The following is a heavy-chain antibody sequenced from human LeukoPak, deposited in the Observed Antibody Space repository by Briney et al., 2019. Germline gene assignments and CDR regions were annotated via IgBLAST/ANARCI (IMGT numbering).Heavy chain of an antibody. CDR1: GGSFSGYY. CDR2: INHSGST. J-gene: IGHJ4*02. V-gene: IGHV4-34*01. Sequence: PSETLSLTCAVYGGSFSGYYWSWIRQPPGKGLEWIGEINHSGSTNYNPSLKSRVTISVDTSKNQFSLKLRSVTAADTAVYYCARGPYLAVAGPFDYWGQGTLVTVSS. CDR3: ARGPYLAVAGPFDY. D-gene: IGHD6-19*01.